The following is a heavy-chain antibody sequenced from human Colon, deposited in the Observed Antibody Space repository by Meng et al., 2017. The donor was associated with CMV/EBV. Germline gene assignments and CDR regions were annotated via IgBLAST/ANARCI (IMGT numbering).Heavy chain of an antibody. CDR2: ISSSGSTI. D-gene: IGHD2-2*01. CDR3: ARAPRIFEDSTSSPSYYFDY. J-gene: IGHJ4*02. Sequence: GESLKISCAASGFTFSDYYMSWIRQAPGKGLEWVSYISSSGSTIYYADSVKGRFTISRDNAKNSLYLQMNSLRPEDTAVYYCARAPRIFEDSTSSPSYYFDYWGQGTLVTVSS. V-gene: IGHV3-11*01. CDR1: GFTFSDYY.